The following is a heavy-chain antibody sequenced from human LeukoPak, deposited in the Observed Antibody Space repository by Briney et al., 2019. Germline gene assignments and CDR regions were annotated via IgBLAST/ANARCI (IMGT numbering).Heavy chain of an antibody. J-gene: IGHJ4*02. CDR1: GFTFSSYA. CDR3: ARGYSYGYSYFDY. CDR2: ISYDGSNK. Sequence: GGSLRLSCAASGFTFSSYAMHWVRQAPGKGLEWVAVISYDGSNKYYADSVKGRFTISRDNSKNTLYLQMNSLRAEDTAVYYCARGYSYGYSYFDYWGQGTLVTVSS. D-gene: IGHD5-18*01. V-gene: IGHV3-30-3*01.